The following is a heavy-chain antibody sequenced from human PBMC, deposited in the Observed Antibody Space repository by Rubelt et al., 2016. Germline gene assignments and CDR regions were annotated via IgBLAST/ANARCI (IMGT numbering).Heavy chain of an antibody. CDR3: ARDLDYGGNSVDY. V-gene: IGHV3-66*01. J-gene: IGHJ4*02. CDR2: IYSGGST. D-gene: IGHD4-23*01. Sequence: VHLVESGGGLVRPGGPLRLSCEASGFTVSSNFMNWVSQAPGKGLEWVSVIYSGGSTYYADSVKARFTISRDKSNNTVYLQMNSLRAEDKAVYYCARDLDYGGNSVDYWGQGTLVTVSP. CDR1: GFTVSSNF.